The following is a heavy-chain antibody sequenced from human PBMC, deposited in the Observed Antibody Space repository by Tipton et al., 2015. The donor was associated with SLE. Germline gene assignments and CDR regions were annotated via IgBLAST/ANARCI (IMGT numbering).Heavy chain of an antibody. V-gene: IGHV4-59*11. CDR1: GGSISSHY. CDR3: ARDSSDYGDYGVRY. J-gene: IGHJ4*02. D-gene: IGHD4-17*01. Sequence: LRLSCTVSGGSISSHYWSWIRQPPGKGLEWIGYIYYSGSTNYNPSLKSRVTISVDTSKNQFSLKLSSVTAADTAVYYCARDSSDYGDYGVRYWGQGTLVTVSS. CDR2: IYYSGST.